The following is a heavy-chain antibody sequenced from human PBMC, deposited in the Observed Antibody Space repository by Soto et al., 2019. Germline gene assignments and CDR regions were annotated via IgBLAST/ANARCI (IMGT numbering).Heavy chain of an antibody. D-gene: IGHD3-3*02. CDR3: ARSFPRFTAPDS. CDR1: GFIFSNYE. CDR2: ISPTGNKI. V-gene: IGHV3-48*03. Sequence: EVQLVESGGGLVQPGGSLRLSCAASGFIFSNYEMNWVRQAPGKGLQWVSFISPTGNKIYYGESVKGRFTISRDNAKNSVLQQMNSLTADDTAVYFCARSFPRFTAPDSWGQGTLVTVAS. J-gene: IGHJ5*01.